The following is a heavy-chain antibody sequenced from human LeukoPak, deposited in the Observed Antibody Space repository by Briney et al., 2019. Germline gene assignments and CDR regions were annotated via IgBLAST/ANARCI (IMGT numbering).Heavy chain of an antibody. V-gene: IGHV3-7*01. CDR3: ARNYDFWSGYPPY. D-gene: IGHD3-3*01. CDR2: IKQDGREK. Sequence: GGSLRLSCAASGFTFSSYWMSWVRQAPGKGLEWVANIKQDGREKYYVDSVKGRFTISRDNAKNSLYLQMNSLRAEDTAVYYCARNYDFWSGYPPYWGQGTLVTVSS. J-gene: IGHJ4*02. CDR1: GFTFSSYW.